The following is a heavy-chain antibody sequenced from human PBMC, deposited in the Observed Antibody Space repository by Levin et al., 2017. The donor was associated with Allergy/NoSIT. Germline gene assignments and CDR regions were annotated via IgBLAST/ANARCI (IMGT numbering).Heavy chain of an antibody. Sequence: SETLSLTCTVSGGSISPHYWTWIRQPPGKTLEWIGYIYYSGTTSYNPSLKGRVTMSVDTSKNQFSLTLTSVTAADTAVYYCVRVSTLGRGSFDYWGPGTLVTVSS. CDR3: VRVSTLGRGSFDY. D-gene: IGHD3-16*01. V-gene: IGHV4-59*11. CDR1: GGSISPHY. CDR2: IYYSGTT. J-gene: IGHJ4*02.